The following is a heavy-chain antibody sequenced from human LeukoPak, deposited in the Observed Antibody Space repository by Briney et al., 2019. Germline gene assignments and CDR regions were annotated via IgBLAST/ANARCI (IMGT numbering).Heavy chain of an antibody. Sequence: SETLSLTCNVSGYSISSGYYWGWIRQPPGKGLEWIGSIYHSGSTYYNPSLKSRVTISVDTSKNQFSLKVSSVTDADTAVYYCARAMRMTTVTTNYYYGMDVWGQGSTVTVSS. V-gene: IGHV4-38-2*02. CDR2: IYHSGST. D-gene: IGHD4-17*01. CDR3: ARAMRMTTVTTNYYYGMDV. J-gene: IGHJ6*02. CDR1: GYSISSGYY.